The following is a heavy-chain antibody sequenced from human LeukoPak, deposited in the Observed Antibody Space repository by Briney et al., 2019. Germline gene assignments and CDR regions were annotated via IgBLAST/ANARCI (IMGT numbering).Heavy chain of an antibody. Sequence: GGSLRLSCAASGFTFSSYGMHWVRQAPGKGLEWVAFIRYDGSSKYYADSVKGRFTISRDNSKNTLYLQMNSLRAEDTAVYYCAKDRTGTLGYWGQGTLVTVSS. CDR3: AKDRTGTLGY. D-gene: IGHD1-7*01. V-gene: IGHV3-30*02. CDR1: GFTFSSYG. CDR2: IRYDGSSK. J-gene: IGHJ4*02.